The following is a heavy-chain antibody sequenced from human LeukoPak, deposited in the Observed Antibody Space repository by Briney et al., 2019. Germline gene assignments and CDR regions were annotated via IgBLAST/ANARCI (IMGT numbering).Heavy chain of an antibody. CDR2: ISYDGSDK. Sequence: GGSLRLSCAASGFIFSSYAMHWVRQAPGKGLEWVAVISYDGSDKYCAESVKGRFTFSRDNSNNTLYLQMNSLRAEDTAVYYCARDLFPSMVRGANNWFDPWGQGTLVTVSS. J-gene: IGHJ5*02. V-gene: IGHV3-30*04. CDR3: ARDLFPSMVRGANNWFDP. CDR1: GFIFSSYA. D-gene: IGHD3-10*01.